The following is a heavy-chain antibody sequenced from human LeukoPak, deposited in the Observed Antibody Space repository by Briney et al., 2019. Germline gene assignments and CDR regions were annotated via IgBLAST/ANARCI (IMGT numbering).Heavy chain of an antibody. D-gene: IGHD3-10*01. CDR1: GFTFSSYE. V-gene: IGHV3-66*01. CDR2: IYSGGST. CDR3: ARVGGNSYGSGTYYPAFDY. J-gene: IGHJ4*02. Sequence: GGSLRLSCAASGFTFSSYEMNWVRQAPGKGLEWVSVIYSGGSTYYADSVKGRFTISRDNSKNTLYLQMNSLRAEDTAVYYCARVGGNSYGSGTYYPAFDYWGQGTLVTVSS.